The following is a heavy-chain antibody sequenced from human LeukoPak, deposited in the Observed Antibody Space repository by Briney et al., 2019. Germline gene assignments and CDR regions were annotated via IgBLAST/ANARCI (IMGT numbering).Heavy chain of an antibody. J-gene: IGHJ6*02. Sequence: PGGSLRLSCAASGFTFNIYSMHWVRQAPGKGLEWVSYISSSSSTIYYADSVKGRFTISRDNAKNSLYLQMNSLRDEDTAVYYCANSPVVLYYYGMDVWGQGTTVTVSS. CDR1: GFTFNIYS. V-gene: IGHV3-48*02. CDR2: ISSSSSTI. D-gene: IGHD2-15*01. CDR3: ANSPVVLYYYGMDV.